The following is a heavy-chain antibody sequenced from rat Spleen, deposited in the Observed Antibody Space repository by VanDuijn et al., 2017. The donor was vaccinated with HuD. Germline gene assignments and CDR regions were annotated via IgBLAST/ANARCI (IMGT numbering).Heavy chain of an antibody. V-gene: IGHV2S12*01. CDR3: TRDDGSLFDY. CDR2: ISSGGST. Sequence: QVQLTESGPGLVQPSQTLSLTCTVSGLSLTSNSVSWIRQPPGKGLEWIAAISSGGSTYYNSALKSRLSISRDTSKSQVFLKMNSLQTEDTAIYFCTRDDGSLFDYWGQGVMVTVSS. CDR1: GLSLTSNS. D-gene: IGHD1-12*03. J-gene: IGHJ2*01.